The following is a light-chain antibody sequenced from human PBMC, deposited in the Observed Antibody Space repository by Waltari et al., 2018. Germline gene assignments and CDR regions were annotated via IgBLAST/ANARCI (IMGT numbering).Light chain of an antibody. CDR3: LQDYNYPHT. Sequence: AIQMTQSPSSLTASVGDRVTITCRASQGIRNDLGWYQQKQGKAPKLLNYAASSLQSGVPSRFSGSGSGTDFTLTISSLQPEDFATYYCLQDYNYPHTFGQGTKVEIK. CDR1: QGIRND. J-gene: IGKJ1*01. CDR2: AAS. V-gene: IGKV1-6*01.